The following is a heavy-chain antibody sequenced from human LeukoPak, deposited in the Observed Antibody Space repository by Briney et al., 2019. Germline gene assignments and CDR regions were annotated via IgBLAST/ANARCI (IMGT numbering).Heavy chain of an antibody. D-gene: IGHD2-8*01. Sequence: GGSLRLSCAASGFTFSSYAMSWVRQAPGKGLEWVSAISGSGGSTYDADSVKGRFTISRDNSKNTLYLQMNSLRAEDTAVYYCAKDTSIGRYCTNGVCSPFDYWGQGTLVTVSS. CDR2: ISGSGGST. V-gene: IGHV3-23*01. CDR3: AKDTSIGRYCTNGVCSPFDY. J-gene: IGHJ4*02. CDR1: GFTFSSYA.